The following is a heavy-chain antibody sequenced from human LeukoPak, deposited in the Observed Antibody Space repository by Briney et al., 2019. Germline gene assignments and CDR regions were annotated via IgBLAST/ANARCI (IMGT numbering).Heavy chain of an antibody. CDR2: FYTRESA. CDR3: ARLKNYGGNSYDY. D-gene: IGHD4-23*01. Sequence: PSETLSLTCTVSGGSISSGSYYWTWIRQPAGKGLEWIGRFYTRESAKYNPSLNSRVTISVDSSKNQFSLKLSSVTAADTAVYYCARLKNYGGNSYDYWGQGTLVTVSS. J-gene: IGHJ4*02. CDR1: GGSISSGSYY. V-gene: IGHV4-61*02.